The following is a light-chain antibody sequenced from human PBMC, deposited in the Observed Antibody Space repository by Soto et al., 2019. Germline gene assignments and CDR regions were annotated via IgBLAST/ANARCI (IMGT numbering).Light chain of an antibody. J-gene: IGKJ5*01. V-gene: IGKV3D-20*02. CDR2: ASV. CDR3: QQRHNWTIT. Sequence: VLTQSPGSRSLSPGERATLSCKTSQSSGSKFVAWYQQKPGQAPRLLIYASVTRATGIPDRFSGIASGTDGTLTINRLENEDGAVYYGQQRHNWTITFGQGTRLEIK. CDR1: QSSGSKF.